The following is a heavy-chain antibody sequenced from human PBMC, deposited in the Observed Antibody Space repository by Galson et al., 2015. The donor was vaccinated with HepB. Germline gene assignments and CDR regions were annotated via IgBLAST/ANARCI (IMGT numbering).Heavy chain of an antibody. CDR2: IVVGSGNT. CDR1: GFTFTSSA. V-gene: IGHV1-58*02. Sequence: SVKVSCKASGFTFTSSAMQWVRQARGQRLEWIGWIVVGSGNTNYAQKFQERVTITRDMSTSTAYMELSSLRSEDTAVYYCAAVMVSSSWQPFDYWGQGTLVTVSS. J-gene: IGHJ4*02. CDR3: AAVMVSSSWQPFDY. D-gene: IGHD2-8*01.